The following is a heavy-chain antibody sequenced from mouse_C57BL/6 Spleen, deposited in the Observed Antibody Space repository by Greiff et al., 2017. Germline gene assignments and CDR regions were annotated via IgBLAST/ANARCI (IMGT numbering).Heavy chain of an antibody. CDR1: GFTFSSYA. D-gene: IGHD2-3*01. J-gene: IGHJ4*01. CDR3: TREGDGSYYYAMDY. V-gene: IGHV5-9-1*02. Sequence: EVKVVESGEGLVKPGGSLKLSCAASGFTFSSYAMSWVRQTPEKRLEWVAYISSGGDYIYYADTVKGRFTISRDNARNTLYLQMSSLKSEDTAMYYCTREGDGSYYYAMDYWGQGTSVTVSS. CDR2: ISSGGDYI.